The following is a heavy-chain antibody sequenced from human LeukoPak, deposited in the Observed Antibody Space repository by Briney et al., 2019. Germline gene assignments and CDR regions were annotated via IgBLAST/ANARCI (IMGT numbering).Heavy chain of an antibody. CDR3: GRDGGPIDL. D-gene: IGHD3-16*01. CDR2: INQEGNEK. J-gene: IGHJ5*02. V-gene: IGHV3-7*01. Sequence: GGSLRLSCAAWGFTFNKYWMRGVRQARGKGVEGGANINQEGNEKYYVDSVKGRFTISRDNAKKSLYLQMTSLRVEDTAVYYCGRDGGPIDLWGQGTLVTVSS. CDR1: GFTFNKYW.